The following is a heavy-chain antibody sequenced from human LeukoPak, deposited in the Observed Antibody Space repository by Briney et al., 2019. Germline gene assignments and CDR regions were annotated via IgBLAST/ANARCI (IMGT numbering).Heavy chain of an antibody. V-gene: IGHV3-30*02. D-gene: IGHD2-2*01. CDR2: IRYDGSNK. Sequence: PGGSLRLSCAASGFTFSSYGMHWVRQAPGKGLEWVAFIRYDGSNKYYADSMKGRFTISRDNSKNTLYLQMNSLRAEDTAVYYCAKDQGVVVPAAPDDYWGQGTLVTVSS. CDR3: AKDQGVVVPAAPDDY. J-gene: IGHJ4*02. CDR1: GFTFSSYG.